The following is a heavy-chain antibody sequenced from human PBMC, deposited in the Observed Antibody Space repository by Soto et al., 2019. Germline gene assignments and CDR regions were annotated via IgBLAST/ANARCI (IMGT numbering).Heavy chain of an antibody. J-gene: IGHJ4*02. CDR3: ARQGSHGGDY. D-gene: IGHD3-16*01. Sequence: SETLALTCTVSGGSISSDYWSWIRQPPGKGLEWIGYIYYGGSTNYNPSLKSRVTISVDTSKNQFSLKLSSVTAADTAVYYCARQGSHGGDYWGQGTLVTV. CDR1: GGSISSDY. CDR2: IYYGGST. V-gene: IGHV4-59*08.